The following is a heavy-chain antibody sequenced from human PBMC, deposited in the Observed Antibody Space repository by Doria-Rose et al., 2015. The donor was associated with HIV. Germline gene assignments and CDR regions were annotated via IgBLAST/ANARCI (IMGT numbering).Heavy chain of an antibody. CDR3: ARIKSSRWYHKYYFDF. V-gene: IGHV2-26*01. Sequence: SGPVLVKPTETLTLTCTVSGVSLSSPGMGVSWIRQPPGKALEWLANIFSDDDRSYRTSLKSRLTISRCTSKSQVVVTMADMDPVDTAAYYCARIKSSRWYHKYYFDFWGQGTLVIVSA. CDR2: IFSDDDR. J-gene: IGHJ4*02. D-gene: IGHD6-13*01. CDR1: GVSLSSPGMG.